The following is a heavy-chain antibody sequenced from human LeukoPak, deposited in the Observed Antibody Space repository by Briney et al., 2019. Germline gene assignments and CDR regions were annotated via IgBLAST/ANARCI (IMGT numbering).Heavy chain of an antibody. CDR2: ISGSGGST. Sequence: PGGSLRLSCAASGFTFSSCAMSWVRQAPGKGLEWVSAISGSGGSTYYADSVKGRFTISRDNSKNTLYLQMNSLRAEDTAVYYCAKDQVVTDALDIWGQGTMVTVSS. D-gene: IGHD3-22*01. CDR3: AKDQVVTDALDI. J-gene: IGHJ3*02. CDR1: GFTFSSCA. V-gene: IGHV3-23*01.